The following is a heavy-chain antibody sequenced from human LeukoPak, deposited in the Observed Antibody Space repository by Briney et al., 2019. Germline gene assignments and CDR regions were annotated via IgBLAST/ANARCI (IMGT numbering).Heavy chain of an antibody. CDR2: IRYDGSNK. J-gene: IGHJ3*02. CDR3: AKEYYYDSSGYYSYAFDI. CDR1: GFTFSSYG. D-gene: IGHD3-22*01. Sequence: PGGSLRLSCAASGFTFSSYGMHWVRQGPGKGLEWVAFIRYDGSNKYYADSVKGRFTISRDNSKNTLYLQMNSLRAEDTAVYYCAKEYYYDSSGYYSYAFDIWGQGTMVTVSS. V-gene: IGHV3-30*02.